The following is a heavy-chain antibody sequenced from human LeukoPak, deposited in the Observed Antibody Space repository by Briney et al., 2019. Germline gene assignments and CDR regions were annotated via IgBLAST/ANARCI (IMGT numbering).Heavy chain of an antibody. J-gene: IGHJ5*02. Sequence: ASVKVSCKASGYTFTGYYMHWVRQAPGQGLEWMGWINPNSGGTNYAQKFQGRVTMTRDTSISTAYMELSRLRSDDTAVYYCAREGYCSGGSCYPNWFDPWGQGTLVTASS. CDR1: GYTFTGYY. CDR3: AREGYCSGGSCYPNWFDP. CDR2: INPNSGGT. V-gene: IGHV1-2*02. D-gene: IGHD2-15*01.